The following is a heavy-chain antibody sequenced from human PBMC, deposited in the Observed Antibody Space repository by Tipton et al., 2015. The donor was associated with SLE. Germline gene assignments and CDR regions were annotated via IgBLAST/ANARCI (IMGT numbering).Heavy chain of an antibody. V-gene: IGHV4-61*02. Sequence: TLSLTCTVSGGSISSGSYYWNWIRQPAGKGLEWIGRIYTFGITNYNPSLNSRVTISGDTSKNQISLNLRSVSAADTAVYFCAGSMVTRGVGAFEIWGQGTLVSVSS. D-gene: IGHD4-23*01. CDR1: GGSISSGSYY. CDR2: IYTFGIT. J-gene: IGHJ3*02. CDR3: AGSMVTRGVGAFEI.